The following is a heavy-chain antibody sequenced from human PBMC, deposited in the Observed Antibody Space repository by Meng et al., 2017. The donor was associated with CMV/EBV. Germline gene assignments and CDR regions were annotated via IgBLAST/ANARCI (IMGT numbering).Heavy chain of an antibody. CDR1: GFTVSSNY. V-gene: IGHV3-66*02. CDR2: IYSGGST. D-gene: IGHD5-12*01. Sequence: SCAASGFTVSSNYMSWVRQAPGKGLEWVSVIYSGGSTYYADSVKGRFTISRDNSKNTLYLQMNSLRAEDTAVYYCARARGYSGYDLYYFDYWGQGTLVTVSS. CDR3: ARARGYSGYDLYYFDY. J-gene: IGHJ4*02.